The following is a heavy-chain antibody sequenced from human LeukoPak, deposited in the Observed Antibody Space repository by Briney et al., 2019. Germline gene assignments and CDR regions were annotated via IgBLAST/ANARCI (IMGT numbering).Heavy chain of an antibody. V-gene: IGHV4-34*01. CDR1: GGSFSGYY. Sequence: SSETLSLTCAVYGGSFSGYYWSWIRQPPGKGLEWIGEINYSGSTNYNPSLKSRVTISVDTSKNQFSLKLSSVTAADTAVYYCARHRDYYDILAGRNWFDPWGQGTLVTVSS. CDR3: ARHRDYYDILAGRNWFDP. J-gene: IGHJ5*02. D-gene: IGHD3-9*01. CDR2: INYSGST.